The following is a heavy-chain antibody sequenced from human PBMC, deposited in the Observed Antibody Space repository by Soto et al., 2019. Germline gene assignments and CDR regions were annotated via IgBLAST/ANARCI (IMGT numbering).Heavy chain of an antibody. CDR3: ARVIATAVHWFDP. J-gene: IGHJ5*02. CDR2: IYHSGST. V-gene: IGHV4-4*02. D-gene: IGHD6-13*01. Sequence: SETLSLTCAVSGGSMSSSNWWSWVRQPPGKGLEWIGEIYHSGSTNYNPSLKSRVTISVDKSKNQFSLKLNSVTAADTAVYYCARVIATAVHWFDPWGQVTLVTVS. CDR1: GGSMSSSNW.